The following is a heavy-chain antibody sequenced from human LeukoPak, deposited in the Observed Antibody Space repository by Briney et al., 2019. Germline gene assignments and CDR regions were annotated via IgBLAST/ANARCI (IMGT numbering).Heavy chain of an antibody. CDR3: ARDLLGLGLAAAGTENWFDP. V-gene: IGHV1-69*05. D-gene: IGHD6-13*01. CDR2: IIPIFGTA. Sequence: SVKVSCKASGGTFSSYAISWLRQAPGQGLEWMGRIIPIFGTANYAQKFQGRVTITTDESTSTAYMELSSLRSEDTAVYYCARDLLGLGLAAAGTENWFDPWGQGTLVTVSS. CDR1: GGTFSSYA. J-gene: IGHJ5*02.